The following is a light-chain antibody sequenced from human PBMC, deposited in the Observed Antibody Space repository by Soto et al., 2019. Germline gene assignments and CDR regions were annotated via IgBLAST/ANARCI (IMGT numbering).Light chain of an antibody. J-gene: IGLJ2*01. CDR1: SSNIGAGYD. V-gene: IGLV1-40*01. CDR2: ANS. Sequence: QSVLTQPPSVSGAPGQRVTISCTGSSSNIGAGYDVHWYQQLPGTAPKLLIYANSNRPSGVPDRLSGSKSGTSASLAITGLQAKDEADYYCQSYDSSLSGVAFGGGTKVTVL. CDR3: QSYDSSLSGVA.